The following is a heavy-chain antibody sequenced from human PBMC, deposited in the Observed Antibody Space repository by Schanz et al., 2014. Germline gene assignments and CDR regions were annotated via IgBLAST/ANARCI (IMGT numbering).Heavy chain of an antibody. J-gene: IGHJ5*02. CDR3: ARLRGGGVIITT. CDR2: ISYSGFP. Sequence: QLQLQESGPGLVKPSETLSLTCTVSGGSISSRNYYWAWIRQPPGKGLEWIGTISYSGFPYFNPSLKSRLTISVDTSKDQFSVRLTSVTAADTALYYCARLRGGGVIITTWGQGTLVTVSS. V-gene: IGHV4-39*01. D-gene: IGHD3-10*01. CDR1: GGSISSRNYY.